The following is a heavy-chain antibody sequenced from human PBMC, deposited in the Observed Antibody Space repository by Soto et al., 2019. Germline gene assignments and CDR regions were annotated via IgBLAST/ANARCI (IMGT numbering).Heavy chain of an antibody. CDR2: INSDESST. J-gene: IGHJ5*02. Sequence: GGSLRLSCAASGFTISTHWMHWVRQAPGKGLVWVSRINSDESSTSYVDSVKGRFTISRDNAKNTLYLQMNSLRAEDTAVYYCARGIAVAGTGWFDPWGQGTLVTVSS. CDR3: ARGIAVAGTGWFDP. V-gene: IGHV3-74*01. CDR1: GFTISTHW. D-gene: IGHD6-19*01.